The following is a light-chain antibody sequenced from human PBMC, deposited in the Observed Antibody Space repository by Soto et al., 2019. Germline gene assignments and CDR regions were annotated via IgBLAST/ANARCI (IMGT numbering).Light chain of an antibody. CDR2: GNN. J-gene: IGLJ1*01. V-gene: IGLV1-40*01. CDR1: SSNIGAGYD. Sequence: QSVLTQPPSVSGAPGQRVTISCTGSSSNIGAGYDVHWYQRLPGTAPKVLIYGNNIRPSGVPDRFSGSKSGTSAPLAITGLQAEDEADYYCQSYDSSLSGSYVFGSGTKLTVL. CDR3: QSYDSSLSGSYV.